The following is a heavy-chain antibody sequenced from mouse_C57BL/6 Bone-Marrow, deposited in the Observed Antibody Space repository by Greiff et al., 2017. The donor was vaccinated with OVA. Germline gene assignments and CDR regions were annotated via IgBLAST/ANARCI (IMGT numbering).Heavy chain of an antibody. CDR3: ARPVAGAY. J-gene: IGHJ3*01. Sequence: QVQLQQPGAELVRPGTSVKLSCKASGYTFTSYWMHWVKQRPGQGLEWIGVIDPSDSYTNYNQKFKGKATLTVDTSSSTAYMQLSSLTSEDSAVYYCARPVAGAYWGQGTLVTVSA. CDR1: GYTFTSYW. CDR2: IDPSDSYT. V-gene: IGHV1-59*01.